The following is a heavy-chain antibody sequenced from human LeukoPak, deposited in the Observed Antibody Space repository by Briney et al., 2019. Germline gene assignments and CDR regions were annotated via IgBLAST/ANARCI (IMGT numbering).Heavy chain of an antibody. Sequence: PGGSLRLSCAASGFTFSSYAMSWVRQAPGKGLEWVSAISGSGGSTYYADSVKGRFTISRDNSKNTLYLQMNSLRAEDTAVYYCAGRGFIAAAGYFYYGMDVWGQGTTVTVSS. D-gene: IGHD6-13*01. CDR2: ISGSGGST. V-gene: IGHV3-23*01. CDR3: AGRGFIAAAGYFYYGMDV. CDR1: GFTFSSYA. J-gene: IGHJ6*02.